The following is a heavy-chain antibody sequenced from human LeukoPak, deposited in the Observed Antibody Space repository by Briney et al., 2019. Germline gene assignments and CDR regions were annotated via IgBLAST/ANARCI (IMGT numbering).Heavy chain of an antibody. CDR3: ARDEAVGASHDGVFDI. D-gene: IGHD1-26*01. CDR2: IYTSGNT. CDR1: GDSMSTYY. Sequence: SETLSLTCTVSGDSMSTYYWSWIRQPAGKRLEWIGRIYTSGNTNYNPSLKSRVTMSLDTSNNQFSLKLTSVTAADTAVYYCARDEAVGASHDGVFDIWGQGTMVTVSS. V-gene: IGHV4-4*07. J-gene: IGHJ3*02.